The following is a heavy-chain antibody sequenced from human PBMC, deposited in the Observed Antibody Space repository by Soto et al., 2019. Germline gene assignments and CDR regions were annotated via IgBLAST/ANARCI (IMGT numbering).Heavy chain of an antibody. J-gene: IGHJ4*02. CDR3: MLGSGWKDFDY. Sequence: LSLTCTVSGGSITSSSYYWGWIRQPPGKGLEWIGNIYYSGSTYYNPSLKSRVTISVDTSKNQFSLKLSSVAAADTAVYYCMLGSGWKDFDYWGQGTLVTVSS. V-gene: IGHV4-39*01. D-gene: IGHD3-22*01. CDR1: GGSITSSSYY. CDR2: IYYSGST.